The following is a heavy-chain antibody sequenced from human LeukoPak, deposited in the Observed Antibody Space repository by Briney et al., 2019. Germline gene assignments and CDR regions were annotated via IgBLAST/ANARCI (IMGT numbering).Heavy chain of an antibody. CDR3: AKLIGDYDILTGYYLFDY. V-gene: IGHV5-51*01. CDR2: IYPGDSDT. J-gene: IGHJ4*02. D-gene: IGHD3-9*01. CDR1: GYSFTSYW. Sequence: GESLKISCKGSGYSFTSYWIGWVRQMPGKGLEWMGIIYPGDSDTRYSPSFQGQVTISADKSISTAYLQWSSLKASDTAVYYCAKLIGDYDILTGYYLFDYWGQGTLVTVSS.